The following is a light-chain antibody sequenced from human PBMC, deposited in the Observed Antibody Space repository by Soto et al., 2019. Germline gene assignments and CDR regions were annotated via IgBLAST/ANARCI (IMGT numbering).Light chain of an antibody. Sequence: PGERVTLSCRASQSVSSSYLTWYQQKPGQAPRLLIYGASTRATSIPARFSGRGSGTDFTLTISSLQPEDFAVYYCQQDYNLPPTFGQGTKGEIK. CDR3: QQDYNLPPT. J-gene: IGKJ1*01. CDR2: GAS. CDR1: QSVSSSY. V-gene: IGKV3D-7*01.